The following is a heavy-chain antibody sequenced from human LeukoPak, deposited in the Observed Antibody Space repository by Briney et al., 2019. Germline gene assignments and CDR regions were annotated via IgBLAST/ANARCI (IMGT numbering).Heavy chain of an antibody. Sequence: ASVKVSCKVSGYTLTELSMHWVRQAPGKGLEWMGGFDPEDGQPTYAQKFRGRVTMIEDTSTDTAYMELTNLTSEDTAVYYCATSRPIKNTFMVRGVKPLDSWGQGTLVAVS. CDR2: FDPEDGQP. CDR3: ATSRPIKNTFMVRGVKPLDS. CDR1: GYTLTELS. J-gene: IGHJ4*02. V-gene: IGHV1-24*01. D-gene: IGHD3-10*01.